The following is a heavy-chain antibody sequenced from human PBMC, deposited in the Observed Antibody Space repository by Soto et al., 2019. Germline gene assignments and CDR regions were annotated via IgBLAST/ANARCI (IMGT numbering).Heavy chain of an antibody. J-gene: IGHJ4*02. CDR1: GYTFTSYY. V-gene: IGHV1-46*01. Sequence: GASVKVSCKASGYTFTSYYMNWVRQAPGQGLEWLGIINPSGGYTTYAQRFLGRVTMTSDTSTSTVHMELGSLTSEDTAVYYCARDHHGDYSSDYWGQGTLVTVSS. CDR2: INPSGGYT. D-gene: IGHD2-21*02. CDR3: ARDHHGDYSSDY.